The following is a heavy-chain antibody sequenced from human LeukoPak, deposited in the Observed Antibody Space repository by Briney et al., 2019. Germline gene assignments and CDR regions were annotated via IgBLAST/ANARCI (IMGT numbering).Heavy chain of an antibody. Sequence: GGSLRLSCAASGFTVISNYMSWVRQAPGKGLEWVSVIYSCGSTYYADSVKGRFTISRDNSKNTLYLQMNSLRAEDTAVYYCARDRSNITMVRGVIYYYYYYMDVWGKGTTVTVSS. CDR3: ARDRSNITMVRGVIYYYYYYMDV. D-gene: IGHD3-10*01. V-gene: IGHV3-66*01. CDR1: GFTVISNY. J-gene: IGHJ6*03. CDR2: IYSCGST.